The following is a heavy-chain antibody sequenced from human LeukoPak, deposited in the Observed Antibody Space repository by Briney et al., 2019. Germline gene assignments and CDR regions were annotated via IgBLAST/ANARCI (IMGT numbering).Heavy chain of an antibody. CDR1: GYSISSGYY. CDR2: IYHSGST. J-gene: IGHJ5*02. CDR3: ARQGYSYGRNCFDP. Sequence: PSETLSLTCAVSGYSISSGYYWGWIRQPPGKGLEWIGSIYHSGSTYYNPSLKSRVTISVDTSKNQFSLKLSSVTGADTAVYYSARQGYSYGRNCFDPWGQGTLVTVSS. V-gene: IGHV4-38-2*01. D-gene: IGHD5-18*01.